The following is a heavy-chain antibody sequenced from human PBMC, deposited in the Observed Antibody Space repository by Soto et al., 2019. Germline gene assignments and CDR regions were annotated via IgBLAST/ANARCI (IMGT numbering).Heavy chain of an antibody. CDR1: GFTFSSYG. Sequence: QVQLVESGGGVVQPGRSLRLSCAASGFTFSSYGMHWVRQAPGKGLEWVALISYDGKNKYHADSVKGRFTISRHNFKNTQYLQMNSLSVEDTAVYYCSRDLGSHQLPLDYWGQGTLVTVS. CDR2: ISYDGKNK. V-gene: IGHV3-30*19. D-gene: IGHD2-2*01. CDR3: SRDLGSHQLPLDY. J-gene: IGHJ4*02.